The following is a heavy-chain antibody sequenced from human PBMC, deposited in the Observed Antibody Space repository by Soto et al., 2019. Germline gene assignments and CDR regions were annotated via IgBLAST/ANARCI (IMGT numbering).Heavy chain of an antibody. V-gene: IGHV3-11*06. CDR3: GSSLGLAAGGGLDN. J-gene: IGHJ4*02. D-gene: IGHD6-13*01. Sequence: TGGSLRLSCAASGFMFSDYYMSWLRQAPGEGLEWVSFISGGGGDTHYADSAKGRFTISRGSAQNSVSLPMNRLRAEDTGVFYCGSSLGLAAGGGLDNWGQGALVNVSS. CDR2: ISGGGGDT. CDR1: GFMFSDYY.